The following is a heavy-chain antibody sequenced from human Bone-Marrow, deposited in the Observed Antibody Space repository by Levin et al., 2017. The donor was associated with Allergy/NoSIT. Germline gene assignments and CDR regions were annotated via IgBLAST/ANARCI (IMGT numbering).Heavy chain of an antibody. D-gene: IGHD6-13*01. V-gene: IGHV4-39*01. J-gene: IGHJ4*02. CDR1: GGSISSSSYY. CDR2: IYYSGST. Sequence: SETLSLTCTVSGGSISSSSYYWGWIRQPPGTGLEWIGSIYYSGSTYYNPSLKSRVTISVDTSKNQFSLKLSSVTAADTAVYYCASIAAVNPYNPKLDYWGQGTLVTVSS. CDR3: ASIAAVNPYNPKLDY.